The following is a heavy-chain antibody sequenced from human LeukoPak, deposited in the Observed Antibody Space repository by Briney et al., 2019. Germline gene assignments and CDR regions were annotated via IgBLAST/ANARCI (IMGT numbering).Heavy chain of an antibody. CDR1: GITVSSNY. J-gene: IGHJ4*02. CDR2: IYSGGGT. Sequence: GGSLRLSCAASGITVSSNYMSWVRQAPGKGLEWVSVIYSGGGTNYADSVKGRFTISRDSSKNTVYLQLNSLRAEDTAVYYCARVRIAAAAPYYFDCWGQGTLVTVSS. D-gene: IGHD6-13*01. CDR3: ARVRIAAAAPYYFDC. V-gene: IGHV3-53*01.